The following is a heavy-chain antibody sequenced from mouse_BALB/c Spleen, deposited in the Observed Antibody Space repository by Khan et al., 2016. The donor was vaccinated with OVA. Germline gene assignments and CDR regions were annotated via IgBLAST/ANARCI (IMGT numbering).Heavy chain of an antibody. Sequence: QIQLVQSGPELKKPGETVKISCKASGYTFTNFGMNWVKQAPGKGLKWMGWINTYTGEPTYADDFKGRFAFSLETSSSTAYLQLSNLTYEDTATYYCARPPYVCYVMVYWGQGTSVTVSS. CDR3: ARPPYVCYVMVY. CDR1: GYTFTNFG. D-gene: IGHD1-1*01. V-gene: IGHV9-3-1*01. J-gene: IGHJ4*01. CDR2: INTYTGEP.